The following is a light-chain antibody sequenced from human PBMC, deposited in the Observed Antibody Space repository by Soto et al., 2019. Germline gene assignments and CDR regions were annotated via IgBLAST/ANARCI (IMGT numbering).Light chain of an antibody. Sequence: QSVLTQPPSASGTPGQRVTISCSGGSSNIGSNTLNWYQQLPGTAPKLLIYSNHQRPSGVPDRFSGSKSGTSASLAISGLQSEDEADYYCAAWDDSLNGPGVFGGGTKLTVL. V-gene: IGLV1-44*01. CDR2: SNH. J-gene: IGLJ3*02. CDR3: AAWDDSLNGPGV. CDR1: SSNIGSNT.